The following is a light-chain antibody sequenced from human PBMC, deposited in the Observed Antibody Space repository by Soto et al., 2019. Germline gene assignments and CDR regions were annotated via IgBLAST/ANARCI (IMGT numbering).Light chain of an antibody. V-gene: IGKV3-11*01. CDR1: QSVSRF. J-gene: IGKJ4*01. CDR3: QQRFTWPLT. CDR2: GVS. Sequence: ETVLTQSPATLSLSPGERATLSCRASQSVSRFFAWYQQKHGPAPRLLIYGVSNRTTGVPARFSGSGSGTDFTLSISSLEPEDSAVYCCQQRFTWPLTFGGGTKVEIK.